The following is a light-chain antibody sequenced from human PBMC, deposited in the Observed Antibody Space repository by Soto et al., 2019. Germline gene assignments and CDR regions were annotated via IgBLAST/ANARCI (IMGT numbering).Light chain of an antibody. CDR3: QQRSNWPLT. Sequence: EIVLTQSPATLSLSPGERATLSCRASQSVSSYLAWYQQKPGQAPRLLIHEASNRATGIPARFSGSGSGTDFTLTIGSLEPEDFAVYFCQQRSNWPLTFGGGTKVEIK. CDR2: EAS. V-gene: IGKV3-11*01. J-gene: IGKJ4*01. CDR1: QSVSSY.